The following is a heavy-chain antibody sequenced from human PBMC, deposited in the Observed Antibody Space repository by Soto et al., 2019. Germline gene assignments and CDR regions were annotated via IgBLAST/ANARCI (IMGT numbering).Heavy chain of an antibody. CDR3: ARVHVMVVAGSTFDY. CDR2: IYHGGTT. Sequence: SETLSLTCAVSGYSLSSGSYWGWIRQPPGKGPEWIASIYHGGTTFYNPSLKSRVTISVDTSKNHYSLKLKSVTAADTAVYYCARVHVMVVAGSTFDYWGPGTLVTVAS. CDR1: GYSLSSGSY. D-gene: IGHD6-19*01. J-gene: IGHJ4*01. V-gene: IGHV4-38-2*01.